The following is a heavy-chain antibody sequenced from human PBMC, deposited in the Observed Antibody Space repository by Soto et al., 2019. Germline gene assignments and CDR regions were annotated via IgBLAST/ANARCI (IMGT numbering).Heavy chain of an antibody. CDR1: GFTFSSYA. V-gene: IGHV3-23*01. D-gene: IGHD1-20*01. Sequence: GGSLRLSCAASGFTFSSYAMSWVRQAPGKGLEWVSAISGSGGSTYYADSVKGRFTISRDNSKNTPYLQMNSLRAEDTAVYYCAKVSSPGYYYYGMDVWGQGTTVTVSS. J-gene: IGHJ6*02. CDR2: ISGSGGST. CDR3: AKVSSPGYYYYGMDV.